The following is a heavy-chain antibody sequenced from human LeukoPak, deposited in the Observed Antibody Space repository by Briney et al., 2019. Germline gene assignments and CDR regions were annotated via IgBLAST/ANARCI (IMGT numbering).Heavy chain of an antibody. Sequence: ASVTVSCKASGYTFTNYYMHWLRQAPGQGLEWMGWINPNSGGTNYAQKFQGRVTMTRDTSIRTAYMELSRLKSDDTAVYYCARVHFYDSSGYSLINPWGQGTLVTVSS. J-gene: IGHJ4*02. CDR1: GYTFTNYY. V-gene: IGHV1-2*02. CDR3: ARVHFYDSSGYSLINP. CDR2: INPNSGGT. D-gene: IGHD3-22*01.